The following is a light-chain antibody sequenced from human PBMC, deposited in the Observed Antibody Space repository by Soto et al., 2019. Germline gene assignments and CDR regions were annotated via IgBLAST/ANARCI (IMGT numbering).Light chain of an antibody. V-gene: IGKV1-5*03. CDR3: QQYSDNWT. J-gene: IGKJ1*01. CDR2: KAS. Sequence: DIQMTQSPSTLSASVGDRVTITCRASQRISSWLAWYQQKPGTAPKLLIYKASTLQSGVPSRFSDRGSGTEFTLTISSLQPDDFATYYCQQYSDNWTFGQGTKVDIK. CDR1: QRISSW.